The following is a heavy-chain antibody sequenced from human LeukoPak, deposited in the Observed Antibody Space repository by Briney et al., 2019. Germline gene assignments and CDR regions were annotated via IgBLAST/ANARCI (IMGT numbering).Heavy chain of an antibody. D-gene: IGHD3-3*01. CDR1: GGTFSSYA. Sequence: ASVKVSCKASGGTFSSYAISWVRQAPGQGLEWMGRIIPILGIANYAQKFQGRVTITADKSTSTAYMELSSLRSEDTAVYYCARSGGGEWLLYPSRLEYYYYMDVWGKGTTVTVSS. V-gene: IGHV1-69*04. CDR2: IIPILGIA. CDR3: ARSGGGEWLLYPSRLEYYYYMDV. J-gene: IGHJ6*03.